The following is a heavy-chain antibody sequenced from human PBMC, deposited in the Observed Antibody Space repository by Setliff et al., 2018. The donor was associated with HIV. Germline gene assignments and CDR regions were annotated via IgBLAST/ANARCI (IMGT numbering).Heavy chain of an antibody. CDR3: ARFPNPSQIVVVMPPDY. J-gene: IGHJ4*02. CDR1: GYSFTSYG. V-gene: IGHV1-18*01. D-gene: IGHD3-22*01. CDR2: ISAYNGNK. Sequence: ASVKVSCKASGYSFTSYGISWVRQAPGQGLEWMGWISAYNGNKNYAQKIQDRLTMTTDTSTSTAYMELRSLRSDDTVVYYCARFPNPSQIVVVMPPDYWGQGTLVTVSS.